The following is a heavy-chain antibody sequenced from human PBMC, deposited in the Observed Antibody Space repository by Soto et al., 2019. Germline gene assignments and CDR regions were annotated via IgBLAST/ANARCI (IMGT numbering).Heavy chain of an antibody. CDR1: GFTFSIYS. V-gene: IGHV3-21*01. CDR2: IDSTSTFT. CDR3: VRHSGYALDH. Sequence: EVQLVESGGGLVQPGGSLKLSCVASGFTFSIYSMNWVRQAPGKGLEWVSSIDSTSTFTYYADSVRGRFTISRDNAKKALYLQMDSLRAEDTALYYCVRHSGYALDHWGQGTLVTVSS. D-gene: IGHD5-12*01. J-gene: IGHJ4*02.